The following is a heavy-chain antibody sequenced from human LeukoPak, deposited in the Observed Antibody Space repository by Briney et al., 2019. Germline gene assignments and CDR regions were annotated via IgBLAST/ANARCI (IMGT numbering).Heavy chain of an antibody. CDR3: ARDPWSPRRFGSQAGFDY. CDR1: GYTFTSYG. Sequence: GASVKVSCKASGYTFTSYGISWVRQSPGQGLGGMGWISAYNGNTNYAQKFQGRVTMTTDTSTSTAYMELRSLRSDDTAVYYYARDPWSPRRFGSQAGFDYWGQGTLVTVSS. D-gene: IGHD3-10*01. V-gene: IGHV1-18*04. CDR2: ISAYNGNT. J-gene: IGHJ4*02.